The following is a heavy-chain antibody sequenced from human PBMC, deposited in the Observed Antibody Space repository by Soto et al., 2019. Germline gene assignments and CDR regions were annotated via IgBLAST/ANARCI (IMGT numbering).Heavy chain of an antibody. CDR2: IDWDDDK. V-gene: IGHV2-70*12. J-gene: IGHJ4*02. CDR1: VFSLSTSGMS. D-gene: IGHD1-26*01. CDR3: AHADSGSYSAFDY. Sequence: SGPTLVNPTQTLTLTCTFSVFSLSTSGMSVSWIRQPPGKALEWLALIDWDDDKYYSTSLKTRLTISKDTSKNQVVLTMTNMDPVDTATYYCAHADSGSYSAFDYWGQGTLVTVSS.